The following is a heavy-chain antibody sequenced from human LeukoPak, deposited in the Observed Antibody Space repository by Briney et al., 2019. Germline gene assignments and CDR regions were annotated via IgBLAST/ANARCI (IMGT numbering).Heavy chain of an antibody. Sequence: PGGSLRLSCAASGFTFTSYAMSWVHQAPGKGLEWVSTITNTGESTYFADSVKGRFTSSRDNSKNTLYLQMNGLTVEDTAVYYCAKDKRWEIQVDAFDIWGQGTMVTVSS. CDR1: GFTFTSYA. D-gene: IGHD1-1*01. J-gene: IGHJ3*02. CDR3: AKDKRWEIQVDAFDI. CDR2: ITNTGEST. V-gene: IGHV3-23*01.